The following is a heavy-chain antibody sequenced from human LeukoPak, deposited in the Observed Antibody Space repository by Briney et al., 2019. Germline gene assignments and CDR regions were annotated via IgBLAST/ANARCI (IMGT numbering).Heavy chain of an antibody. CDR2: ISYDGSNK. Sequence: GGSLRLSCAASGFTFSSYGMHWVRQAPGKGLEWVAVISYDGSNKYYADSVKGRFTISRDNSKNTLYLQMNSLRAEDTAVYYCAREIAVAGEGQYFDLWGRGTLVTVSS. CDR3: AREIAVAGEGQYFDL. J-gene: IGHJ2*01. D-gene: IGHD6-19*01. CDR1: GFTFSSYG. V-gene: IGHV3-30*03.